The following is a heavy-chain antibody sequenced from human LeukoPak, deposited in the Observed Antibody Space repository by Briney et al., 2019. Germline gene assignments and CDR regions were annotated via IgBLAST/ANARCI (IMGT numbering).Heavy chain of an antibody. V-gene: IGHV3-21*01. CDR2: ITRSSIYI. CDR1: GFTFNSYS. CDR3: ARATSLQFMGAYDN. J-gene: IGHJ4*02. Sequence: PGGSLRLSCAASGFTFNSYSMNWVRQAPGKGLEWVSCITRSSIYIYYADSVKGRFTISRDNAKNSLYLQMNSLRAEDTAVYYCARATSLQFMGAYDNWGQGTLVTVSS. D-gene: IGHD1-26*01.